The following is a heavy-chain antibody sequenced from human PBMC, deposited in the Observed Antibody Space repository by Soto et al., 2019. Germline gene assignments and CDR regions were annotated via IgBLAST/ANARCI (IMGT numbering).Heavy chain of an antibody. Sequence: QEQLVESGGGVVQPGGSLRLSCAASGFTFSKYAMHWVRQAPGKGLERVAVISYDGRIKYYADSVKGRFTISQDNSKNTLYLEMKSLKPEDKAVYRCARDRGGLVCVFLCWFDPWGQGILVTVSS. CDR1: GFTFSKYA. CDR2: ISYDGRIK. CDR3: ARDRGGLVCVFLCWFDP. J-gene: IGHJ5*02. V-gene: IGHV3-30*04. D-gene: IGHD2-8*01.